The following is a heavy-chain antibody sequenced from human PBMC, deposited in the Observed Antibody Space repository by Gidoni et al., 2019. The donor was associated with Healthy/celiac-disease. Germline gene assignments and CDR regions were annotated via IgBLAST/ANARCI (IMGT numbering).Heavy chain of an antibody. J-gene: IGHJ4*02. CDR3: ARAGEDIVVVPAARAGMYFDY. D-gene: IGHD2-2*01. Sequence: QVQLVESGGGVVQPGRSLRLSCAASGFTFSSYAMHWVRQAPGKGLEWVAVISYDGSNKYSADSVKGRFTISRDNSKNTLYLQMTSLRAEDTAVYYCARAGEDIVVVPAARAGMYFDYWGQGTLVTVSS. CDR1: GFTFSSYA. CDR2: ISYDGSNK. V-gene: IGHV3-30-3*01.